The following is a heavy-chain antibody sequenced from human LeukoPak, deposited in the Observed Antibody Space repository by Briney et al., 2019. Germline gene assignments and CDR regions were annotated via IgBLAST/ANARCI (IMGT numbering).Heavy chain of an antibody. J-gene: IGHJ4*02. CDR3: AKVTAYYYDRSGYCSFDS. CDR1: GFTFSSYA. CDR2: ISGSGGST. Sequence: GGSLRLSCAASGFTFSSYAMSWVRQAPGKGLEWVSAISGSGGSTYYADSVKGRFTISRDNSKNTLYLQMNSLRAEDTAVYYCAKVTAYYYDRSGYCSFDSWGQGTRVPVPS. D-gene: IGHD3-22*01. V-gene: IGHV3-23*01.